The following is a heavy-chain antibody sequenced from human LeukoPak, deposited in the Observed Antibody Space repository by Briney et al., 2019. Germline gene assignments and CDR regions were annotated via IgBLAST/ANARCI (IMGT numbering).Heavy chain of an antibody. D-gene: IGHD1-26*01. V-gene: IGHV4-4*02. CDR3: SRESGAFSPFGY. CDR2: ISPSGHT. J-gene: IGHJ4*02. CDR1: GVSISRTNW. Sequence: PSGTLSLTCDVSGVSISRTNWRSCVRQSPGQGLEWIGEISPSGHTNYNPSLQSRVTMSLDESKNHVSLDLASVTDADTAVYYCSRESGAFSPFGYWGQGTLVTVHS.